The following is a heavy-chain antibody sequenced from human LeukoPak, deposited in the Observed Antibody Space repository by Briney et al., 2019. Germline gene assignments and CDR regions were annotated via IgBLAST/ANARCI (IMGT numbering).Heavy chain of an antibody. CDR1: GVSITSGTYY. D-gene: IGHD6-19*01. V-gene: IGHV4-39*07. CDR2: INHSGST. Sequence: PSETLSLICSVSGVSITSGTYYWGWIRQPPGKGLEWIGEINHSGSTNYNPSLKSRVTISVDTSKNQFSLKLSSVTAADTAVYYCARGLQWLPQFDYWGQGTLVTVSS. J-gene: IGHJ4*02. CDR3: ARGLQWLPQFDY.